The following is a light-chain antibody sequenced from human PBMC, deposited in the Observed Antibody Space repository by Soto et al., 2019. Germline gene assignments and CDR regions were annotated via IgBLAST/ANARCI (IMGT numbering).Light chain of an antibody. CDR2: GAS. CDR1: QSVSSTY. J-gene: IGKJ1*01. V-gene: IGKV3-20*01. Sequence: EIVLTQSPGTLSLSPGERATLSCRASQSVSSTYLAWYQQKPGQAPRLLIYGASTRATGLPDRFSGSGTGTDFTLTISSMEPEDFALYYCQHYGSSRWTFGQGTKVEFK. CDR3: QHYGSSRWT.